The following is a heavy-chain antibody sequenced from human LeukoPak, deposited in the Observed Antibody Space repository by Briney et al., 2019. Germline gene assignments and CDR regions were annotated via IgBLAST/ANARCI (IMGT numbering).Heavy chain of an antibody. J-gene: IGHJ4*02. CDR2: IYYSGST. D-gene: IGHD6-19*01. CDR1: GGSFSSGSYY. V-gene: IGHV4-39*07. CDR3: ATGSSGWYYFDY. Sequence: SETLSLTCTVSGGSFSSGSYYWDWIRQPPGKGLEWIGSIYYSGSTYYNPSLKSRVTISVDTSKNQFSLKLSSVTAADTAVYYCATGSSGWYYFDYWGQGTLVTVSS.